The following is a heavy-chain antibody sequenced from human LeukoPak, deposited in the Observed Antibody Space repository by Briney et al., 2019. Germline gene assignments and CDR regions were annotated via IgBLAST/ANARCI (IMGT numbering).Heavy chain of an antibody. V-gene: IGHV1-69*01. CDR1: GXTFXSYA. J-gene: IGHJ4*02. CDR2: ITPIFGTA. CDR3: ARVYYHQVVGGEFDY. D-gene: IGHD1-26*01. Sequence: VXVSXXXXGXTFXSYAISWVRQAPXQXLEWMGGITPIFGTANYAQKFQGRVTITADESTSTAYMELSSLRSEDTAVYYCARVYYHQVVGGEFDYWGQGTLVTVSS.